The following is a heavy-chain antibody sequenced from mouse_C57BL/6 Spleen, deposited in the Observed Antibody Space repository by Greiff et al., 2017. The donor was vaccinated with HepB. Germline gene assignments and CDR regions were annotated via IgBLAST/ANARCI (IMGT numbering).Heavy chain of an antibody. V-gene: IGHV1-52*01. CDR1: GYTFNSYW. J-gene: IGHJ4*01. CDR2: IDTSDSET. CDR3: ARSRDYDDGGYYSMDD. D-gene: IGHD2-4*01. Sequence: QVQLKQPGAELVRPGSSVKLSCKASGYTFNSYWMHWVKQRPIQGLEWIGNIDTSDSETHYNQKFKDKATLTVDKSSSTAYMQLSSLTSEDSAVYSCARSRDYDDGGYYSMDDWGQGTSVTVSS.